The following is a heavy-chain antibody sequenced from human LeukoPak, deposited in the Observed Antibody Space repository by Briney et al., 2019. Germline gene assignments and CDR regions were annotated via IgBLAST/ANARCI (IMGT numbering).Heavy chain of an antibody. CDR2: ISSSSSYI. Sequence: PGGSLRLSCAASGFTFSSYSMNWVRQAPGKGLEWVSSISSSSSYIYYAGSVKGRFTISRDNAKNSLYLQMNSLRAEDTAVYYCARVDGYSYGPFDYWGQGTLVTVSS. J-gene: IGHJ4*02. D-gene: IGHD5-18*01. V-gene: IGHV3-21*01. CDR3: ARVDGYSYGPFDY. CDR1: GFTFSSYS.